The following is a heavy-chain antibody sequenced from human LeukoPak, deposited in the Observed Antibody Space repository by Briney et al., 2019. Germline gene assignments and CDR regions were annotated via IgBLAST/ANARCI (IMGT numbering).Heavy chain of an antibody. J-gene: IGHJ6*03. CDR2: INHTGST. CDR3: ARLTWELPPGGLYSYYYMDV. V-gene: IGHV4-39*01. Sequence: SETLFLTCTVSGGSISSGDYYWNWIRQPPGKGLEWIGEINHTGSTTYSPSLKSRVTISVDTSKKQFSLKLSSVTAADTGVYYCARLTWELPPGGLYSYYYMDVWGKGTTVTVSS. D-gene: IGHD1-26*01. CDR1: GGSISSGDYY.